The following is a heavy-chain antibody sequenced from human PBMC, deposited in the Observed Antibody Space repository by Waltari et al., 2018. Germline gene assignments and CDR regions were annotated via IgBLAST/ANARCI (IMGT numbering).Heavy chain of an antibody. Sequence: QLQEAGAGLVRPSESLSTTCTVSGYSISSSLSYWAWFRQPPGTGLEHSGSIYYSARSHYNPSLKIRLTTSLDPSKNHLALSLRSGTAEQTAVCYCARVLFPSGIPPSFDYWGQGTLVSVSS. CDR1: GYSISSSLSY. D-gene: IGHD2-15*01. J-gene: IGHJ4*02. V-gene: IGHV4-39*06. CDR3: ARVLFPSGIPPSFDY. CDR2: IYYSARS.